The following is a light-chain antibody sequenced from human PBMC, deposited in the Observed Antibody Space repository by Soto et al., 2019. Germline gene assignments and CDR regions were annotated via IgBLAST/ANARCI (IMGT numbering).Light chain of an antibody. CDR1: HSISSW. V-gene: IGKV1-5*03. J-gene: IGKJ1*01. CDR2: KAS. CDR3: QQYNSYRT. Sequence: DIQMTQSPSTLSASVGERDTITCRASHSISSWLAWYQQKPGKAPKLLIYKASSLESGVPSRFSGSGSGTEFPLTLISLQPEDFATYYCQQYNSYRTFGQGTKVDIK.